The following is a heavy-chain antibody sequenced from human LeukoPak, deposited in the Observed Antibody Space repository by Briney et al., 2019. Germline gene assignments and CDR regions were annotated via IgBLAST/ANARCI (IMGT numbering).Heavy chain of an antibody. D-gene: IGHD6-19*01. CDR2: IYPGDSDT. Sequence: GESLKISCKGSGYSFTSYWIGWVLQMPGKGLEWMVIIYPGDSDTRYSPSFQGQVTISADKSISTAYLQWSSLKASDTAMYYCARPPAVAGSGYFQHWGQGTLVTVSS. V-gene: IGHV5-51*01. CDR3: ARPPAVAGSGYFQH. CDR1: GYSFTSYW. J-gene: IGHJ1*01.